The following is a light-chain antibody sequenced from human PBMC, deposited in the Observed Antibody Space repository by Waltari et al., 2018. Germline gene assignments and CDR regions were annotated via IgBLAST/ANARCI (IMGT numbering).Light chain of an antibody. V-gene: IGKV1-39*01. J-gene: IGKJ1*01. CDR1: QSVRNF. Sequence: DIQMTQSPSSLSASVGDRVNITCRASQSVRNFLNWYQQEPGKAPKLLIYATSSLQTGVPERFSGSGSGTDFTLSISSLQPEDFAIYFCQQGYMTPRTFGQGTKVEIK. CDR3: QQGYMTPRT. CDR2: ATS.